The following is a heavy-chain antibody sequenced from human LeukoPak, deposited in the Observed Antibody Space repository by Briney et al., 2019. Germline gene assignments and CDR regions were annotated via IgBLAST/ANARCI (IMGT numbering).Heavy chain of an antibody. CDR3: ARVPWGRGYSYGTFDY. V-gene: IGHV1-2*02. CDR2: INPNSGGT. D-gene: IGHD5-18*01. CDR1: GYTFAGYY. Sequence: ASVKVSCKASGYTFAGYYMQWVRQAPGQGLEWMGWINPNSGGTNYAQKFQGRVTMTRDTSISTAYMELSRLRSDDTAVYYCARVPWGRGYSYGTFDYWGQGTLVTVSS. J-gene: IGHJ4*02.